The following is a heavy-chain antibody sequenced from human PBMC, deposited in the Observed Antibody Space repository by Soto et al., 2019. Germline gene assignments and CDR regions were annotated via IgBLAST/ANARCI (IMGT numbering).Heavy chain of an antibody. J-gene: IGHJ5*02. V-gene: IGHV1-8*01. Sequence: ASVKVSCKASGYTFTSYDINWVRQATGQGLEWMGWMNPNSGNTGYAQKFQGRVTMTRNTSISTAYMELSSLRSEDTAVYYCARGQWTDNWFDPWGQGTLVTVSS. CDR1: GYTFTSYD. CDR2: MNPNSGNT. D-gene: IGHD6-19*01. CDR3: ARGQWTDNWFDP.